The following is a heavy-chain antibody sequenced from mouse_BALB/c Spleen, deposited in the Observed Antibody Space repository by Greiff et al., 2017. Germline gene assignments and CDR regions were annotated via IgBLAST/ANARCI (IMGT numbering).Heavy chain of an antibody. CDR2: IYPGDGDT. J-gene: IGHJ2*01. Sequence: QVQLKESGPELVKPGASVKISCKASGYAFSSSWMNWVKQRPGQGLEWIGRIYPGDGDTNYNGKFKGKATLTADKSSSTAYMQLSSLTSVDSAVYFCARSPIYYAFDYWGQGTTLTVSS. D-gene: IGHD1-1*01. CDR1: GYAFSSSW. CDR3: ARSPIYYAFDY. V-gene: IGHV1-82*01.